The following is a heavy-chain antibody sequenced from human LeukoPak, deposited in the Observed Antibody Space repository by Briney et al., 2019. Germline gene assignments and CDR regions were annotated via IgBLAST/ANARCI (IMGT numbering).Heavy chain of an antibody. CDR1: GFSFQDYT. CDR2: ISWSGGTT. CDR3: AKGRIGGSLDY. J-gene: IGHJ4*02. D-gene: IGHD3-10*01. Sequence: GGSLRLSCAASGFSFQDYTMHWVRQPPGKGLEWVSQISWSGGTTYYADSVKGRFTISRDNSRNSLYLQMNSLRTEDTALYYCAKGRIGGSLDYWGQGTLLTVSS. V-gene: IGHV3-43*01.